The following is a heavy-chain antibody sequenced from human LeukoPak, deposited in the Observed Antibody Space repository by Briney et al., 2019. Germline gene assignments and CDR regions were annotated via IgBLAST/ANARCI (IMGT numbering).Heavy chain of an antibody. Sequence: RGESLKISCKGSGYSFTSNWIGWVRQMPGKGLEWMGIIYPGDSDTKYSPSFQGQVTISADKSIITAYLQWSSLKASDTAMYYCARLAWQQLALSYYYMDVWGKGTTVTVSS. CDR1: GYSFTSNW. J-gene: IGHJ6*03. CDR2: IYPGDSDT. D-gene: IGHD6-13*01. V-gene: IGHV5-51*01. CDR3: ARLAWQQLALSYYYMDV.